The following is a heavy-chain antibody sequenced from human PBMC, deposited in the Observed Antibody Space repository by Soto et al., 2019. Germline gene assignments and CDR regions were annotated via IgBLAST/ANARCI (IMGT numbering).Heavy chain of an antibody. J-gene: IGHJ3*02. CDR3: ARDRVDYGSGSYYNYAFDI. V-gene: IGHV3-7*01. CDR1: GFTFSSYW. D-gene: IGHD3-10*01. CDR2: IKQDGSEK. Sequence: GESLKISCAASGFTFSSYWMSWVRQAPGKGLEWVANIKQDGSEKYYVDSVKGRFTISRDNAKNSLYLQMNSLRAEDTAVYYCARDRVDYGSGSYYNYAFDIWGQGTMVTVS.